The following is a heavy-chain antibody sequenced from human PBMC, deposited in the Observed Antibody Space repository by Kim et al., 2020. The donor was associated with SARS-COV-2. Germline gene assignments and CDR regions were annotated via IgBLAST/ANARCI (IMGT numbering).Heavy chain of an antibody. CDR3: VRDVGEGIPGRQHWFKWFVP. J-gene: IGHJ5*02. D-gene: IGHD5-18*01. Sequence: GGSLRLSCAASGFTFTDHWIHWIRQAPGRAPMWVAHVSHDERDVDYVASVRGRFTISRDNAKNTVYLQMNKLRVEDTATYYCVRDVGEGIPGRQHWFKWFVPWGQGTVLPVSS. CDR1: GFTFTDHW. CDR2: VSHDERDV. V-gene: IGHV3-74*01.